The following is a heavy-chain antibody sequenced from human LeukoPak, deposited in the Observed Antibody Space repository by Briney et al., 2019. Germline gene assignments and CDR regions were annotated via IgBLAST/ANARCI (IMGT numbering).Heavy chain of an antibody. CDR3: AREGNIMITFGGVPWFDP. J-gene: IGHJ5*02. Sequence: SETLSLTCTVSGYSISSGYYWGWIRQPPGKGLEWIGSIYHSGSTYYNPSLKSRVTISVDTSKNQFSLKLSSVTAADTAVYYCAREGNIMITFGGVPWFDPWAREPWSPSPQ. CDR1: GYSISSGYY. D-gene: IGHD3-16*01. V-gene: IGHV4-38-2*02. CDR2: IYHSGST.